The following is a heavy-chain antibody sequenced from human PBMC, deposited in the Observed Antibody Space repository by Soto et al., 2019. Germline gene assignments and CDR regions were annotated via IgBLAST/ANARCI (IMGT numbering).Heavy chain of an antibody. V-gene: IGHV3-21*01. D-gene: IGHD3-3*01. J-gene: IGHJ4*01. CDR3: ATRPPADRYFGVFDY. CDR2: ISSRSSYT. Sequence: PGGPLRLSCAASGFTFSSYAMSWVRQAPEKGLEWVSSISSRSSYTYYADSVKGRFTISRDNTKNSLYLDMNNVRGDDTAVYHCATRPPADRYFGVFDYWGHGTLVTVSS. CDR1: GFTFSSYA.